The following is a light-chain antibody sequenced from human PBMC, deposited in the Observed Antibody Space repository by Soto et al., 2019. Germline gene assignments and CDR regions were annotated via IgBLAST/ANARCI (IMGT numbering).Light chain of an antibody. CDR3: CSYTGSSTWV. Sequence: QSALTQPASVSGSPGQSITISCTGTSSDVGSYTLVSWYQQHPGKAPKLMIYEVSKRPSGVSNRFSGSKSGNTASLTISGLQAEYEADYYCCSYTGSSTWVFGGGTKLTVL. V-gene: IGLV2-23*02. CDR2: EVS. J-gene: IGLJ3*02. CDR1: SSDVGSYTL.